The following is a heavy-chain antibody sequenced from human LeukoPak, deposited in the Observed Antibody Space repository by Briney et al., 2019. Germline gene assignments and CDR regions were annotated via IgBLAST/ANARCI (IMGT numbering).Heavy chain of an antibody. J-gene: IGHJ4*02. CDR3: ARGRDSCYDY. CDR1: GFTFSSYS. CDR2: ISSSSSYI. D-gene: IGHD2-15*01. V-gene: IGHV3-21*01. Sequence: GGSPRLSCAASGFTFSSYSMNLVRRAPGKGLEWVSSISSSSSYIYYADSVKGRFTISRDNAKNSLYLQMNSLRAEDTAVYYCARGRDSCYDYWGQGTLVTVSS.